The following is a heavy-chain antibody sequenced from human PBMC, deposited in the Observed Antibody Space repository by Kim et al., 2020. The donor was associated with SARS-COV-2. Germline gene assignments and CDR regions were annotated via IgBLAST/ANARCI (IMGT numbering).Heavy chain of an antibody. J-gene: IGHJ4*02. Sequence: GGSLRLSCAASGFTFSSYGMHWVRQAPGKGLEWVAVIWYDGSNKYYVDSVKGRFTISRDNSKNTLYLQMNSLRAEDTAVYYCAKASRNMVRGASLDYWGQGTLVTVSS. V-gene: IGHV3-33*06. D-gene: IGHD3-10*01. CDR1: GFTFSSYG. CDR2: IWYDGSNK. CDR3: AKASRNMVRGASLDY.